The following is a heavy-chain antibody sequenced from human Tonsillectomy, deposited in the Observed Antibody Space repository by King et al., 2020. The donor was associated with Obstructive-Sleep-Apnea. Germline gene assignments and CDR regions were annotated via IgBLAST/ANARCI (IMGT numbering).Heavy chain of an antibody. CDR2: ISGRVGST. CDR1: GFTFSSYA. J-gene: IGHJ5*02. D-gene: IGHD4-17*01. Sequence: VQLVESGGGLVQPGGSLRLSCAASGFTFSSYAMSWGRQAPGKGLEWVSGISGRVGSTYYADSGKGRCTISRDNSNNTVYLQMNSRRAEDTAVYYCAKRSDYGDYAAWGQGTLVTVSS. V-gene: IGHV3-23*04. CDR3: AKRSDYGDYAA.